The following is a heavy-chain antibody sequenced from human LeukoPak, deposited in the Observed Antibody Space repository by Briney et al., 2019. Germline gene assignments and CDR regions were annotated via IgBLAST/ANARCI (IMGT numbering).Heavy chain of an antibody. V-gene: IGHV4-34*01. D-gene: IGHD4-17*01. CDR1: GGSFSGYY. CDR3: ARHGPDYGDYYSSPLYYFDY. J-gene: IGHJ4*02. Sequence: PSETLSLTCAVYGGSFSGYYWSWIRQPPGKGLEWIGEINHSGSTNYNPSLKSRVTISVDTSKNQFSLKLSSVTAADTAVYYCARHGPDYGDYYSSPLYYFDYWGQGTLVTVSS. CDR2: INHSGST.